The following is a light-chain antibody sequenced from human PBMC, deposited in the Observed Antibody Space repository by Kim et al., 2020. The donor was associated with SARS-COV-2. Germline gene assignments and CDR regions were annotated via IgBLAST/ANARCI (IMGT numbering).Light chain of an antibody. V-gene: IGLV1-47*01. Sequence: GKRVTISCAGSASNTGSQNFDGYQQFPGTAPKLLIYRNNQRPSGVPARFSGSKSGTSASLAITGLRSEDEADYYCAAWDDSLSGSVFGGGTQLTVL. CDR1: ASNTGSQN. CDR3: AAWDDSLSGSV. J-gene: IGLJ2*01. CDR2: RNN.